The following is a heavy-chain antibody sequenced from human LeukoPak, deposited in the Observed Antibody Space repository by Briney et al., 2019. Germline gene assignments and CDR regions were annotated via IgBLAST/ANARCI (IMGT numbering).Heavy chain of an antibody. Sequence: GGSLRLSCAASGFTFSSYSMNWVRQAPGKGLEWVSSISSSSSYIYYADSVKGRFTISRDNAKNSLYLQMNSLRAEDTAVYYCARGDSSGYYPYCFDYWGQGTPVTVSS. CDR3: ARGDSSGYYPYCFDY. CDR1: GFTFSSYS. J-gene: IGHJ4*02. V-gene: IGHV3-21*01. CDR2: ISSSSSYI. D-gene: IGHD3-22*01.